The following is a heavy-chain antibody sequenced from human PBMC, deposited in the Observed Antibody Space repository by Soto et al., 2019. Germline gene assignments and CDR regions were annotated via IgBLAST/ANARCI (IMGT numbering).Heavy chain of an antibody. CDR2: ISSSGSTI. V-gene: IGHV3-48*03. Sequence: GGSLRLSCAASGFTFSSYEMNWVRQAPGKGLEWVSYISSSGSTIYYADSVKGRFTISRDNAKNSLYLQMNSLRAEDTAVYYCARGPYSHTAMEIYYYYGMDGWGQGTTVTVSS. J-gene: IGHJ6*02. D-gene: IGHD5-18*01. CDR3: ARGPYSHTAMEIYYYYGMDG. CDR1: GFTFSSYE.